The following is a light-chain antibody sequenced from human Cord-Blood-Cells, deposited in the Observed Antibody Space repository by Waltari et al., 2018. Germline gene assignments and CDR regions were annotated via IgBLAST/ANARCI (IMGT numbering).Light chain of an antibody. CDR2: AAS. CDR3: QQSYSTPYT. J-gene: IGKJ2*01. CDR1: QSISSY. V-gene: IGKV1-39*01. Sequence: SVGDRVTITYRASQSISSYLNWYQQKPGKAPKLLIYAASSLQSGVPSRFSGSGSGTDFTLTISSLQPEDFATYYCQQSYSTPYTFGQGTKLEIK.